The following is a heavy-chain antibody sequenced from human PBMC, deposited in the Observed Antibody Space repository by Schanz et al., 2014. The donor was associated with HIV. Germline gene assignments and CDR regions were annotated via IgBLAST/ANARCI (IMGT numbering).Heavy chain of an antibody. D-gene: IGHD3-3*01. CDR3: VRHVNFLKTDF. Sequence: QVQLVQSGAEVKKPGSSVKVSCKASGYTFTSYDINWMRQAPGQGLEWMGWINPANGVTKYAQKFRDRVTLTRDTSISTLYMELTSLRSDDTAVYYCVRHVNFLKTDFWGQGTLVTVSS. J-gene: IGHJ4*02. V-gene: IGHV1-2*02. CDR2: INPANGVT. CDR1: GYTFTSYD.